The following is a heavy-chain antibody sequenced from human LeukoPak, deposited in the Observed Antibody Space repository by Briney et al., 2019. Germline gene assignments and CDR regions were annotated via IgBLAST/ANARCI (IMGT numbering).Heavy chain of an antibody. D-gene: IGHD3-10*01. Sequence: SVKVSCKASGGTFSSYAISWVRQAPGQGLEWMGGIIPIFGTANYAQKLQGRVTITADESTSTAYMELSSLRSEDTAVYYCAREGVGVRDSVAFDIWGQGTMVTVSS. J-gene: IGHJ3*02. CDR3: AREGVGVRDSVAFDI. V-gene: IGHV1-69*13. CDR1: GGTFSSYA. CDR2: IIPIFGTA.